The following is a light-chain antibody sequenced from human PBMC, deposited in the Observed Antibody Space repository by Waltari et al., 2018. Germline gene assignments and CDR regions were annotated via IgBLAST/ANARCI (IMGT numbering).Light chain of an antibody. CDR1: NRDVGKYTL. V-gene: IGLV2-23*02. Sequence: QYALTQPASVSGSPGQSSTISCTGNNRDVGKYTLAYWYQQHPGKAPKLMIYEVSKRPSGISYRFSGSKSGDTASLTISGLQAEDEAEYYCCSYTGGSIPVIFGGGTKLTVL. CDR2: EVS. CDR3: CSYTGGSIPVI. J-gene: IGLJ2*01.